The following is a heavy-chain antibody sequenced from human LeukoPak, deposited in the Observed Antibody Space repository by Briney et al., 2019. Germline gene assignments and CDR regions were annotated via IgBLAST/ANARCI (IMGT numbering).Heavy chain of an antibody. D-gene: IGHD3-22*01. CDR3: TKYDTSVNFDY. V-gene: IGHV3-15*01. Sequence: GGSLRLSCVASGFTFTNAWMSWVRQAPGKGLEWVGHIKSKTDGGTTDYAAPVKGRFIISRDDSKHTLYLQMNGLKTDDTAVYYCTKYDTSVNFDYWGQGTLVTVSS. CDR1: GFTFTNAW. CDR2: IKSKTDGGTT. J-gene: IGHJ4*02.